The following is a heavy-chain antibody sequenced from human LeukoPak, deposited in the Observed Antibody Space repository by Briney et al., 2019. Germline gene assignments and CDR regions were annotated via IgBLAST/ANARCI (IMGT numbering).Heavy chain of an antibody. D-gene: IGHD3-10*01. CDR1: GYTFTSYA. J-gene: IGHJ6*02. CDR3: ARVVVRGVISLPVYYYYGMDV. V-gene: IGHV7-4-1*02. CDR2: INTNTGNP. Sequence: ASVKVSCKASGYTFTSYAMNWVRQAPGQGLEWMGWINTNTGNPTYAQGFTGRFVFSLDTSVSTAYLQISSLKAEDTAVYYCARVVVRGVISLPVYYYYGMDVWGQGTTVTVSS.